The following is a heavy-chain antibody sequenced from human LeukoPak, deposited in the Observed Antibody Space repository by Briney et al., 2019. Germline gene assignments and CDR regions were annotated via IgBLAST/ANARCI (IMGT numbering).Heavy chain of an antibody. D-gene: IGHD2-21*01. CDR3: ARVMYCGGDCYSGIFDY. V-gene: IGHV4-59*01. CDR1: GGSISSYY. CDR2: IYYSGST. J-gene: IGHJ4*02. Sequence: SETLSLTCTVSGGSISSYYWSWIRQPPGKGLEWIGYIYYSGSTNYNPSLKSRVTISVDTSKNQFSLKLSSVTAADTAVYYCARVMYCGGDCYSGIFDYWGQGTLVTVPS.